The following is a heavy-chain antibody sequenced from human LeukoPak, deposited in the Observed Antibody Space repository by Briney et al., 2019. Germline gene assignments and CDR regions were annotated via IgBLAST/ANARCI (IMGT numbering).Heavy chain of an antibody. CDR1: GFTFSRYW. CDR3: ARGAYGGNFFGY. V-gene: IGHV3-74*01. Sequence: GGSLRLSCAASGFTFSRYWMHWVRQAPGKGLAWVSRINGDGSSTSYADSVKGRFTISRDNAKNTLYLQMNSLRAEDTAVYYCARGAYGGNFFGYWGQGTLVTVSS. CDR2: INGDGSST. J-gene: IGHJ4*02. D-gene: IGHD4-23*01.